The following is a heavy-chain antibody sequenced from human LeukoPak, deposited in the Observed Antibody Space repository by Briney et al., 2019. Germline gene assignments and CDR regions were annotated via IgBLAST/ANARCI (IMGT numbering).Heavy chain of an antibody. CDR3: ARVVGPTRIDF. V-gene: IGHV4-59*01. Sequence: PSETLSLTCTVSGGSISSYYWSWIRQPPGKGLEWIGYIYYSGSTNYSPSLKSRVTISVDTSKNQFSLKLTSVTAADTAVYFCARVVGPTRIDFWGQGTLVTVSS. CDR1: GGSISSYY. CDR2: IYYSGST. J-gene: IGHJ4*02. D-gene: IGHD1-26*01.